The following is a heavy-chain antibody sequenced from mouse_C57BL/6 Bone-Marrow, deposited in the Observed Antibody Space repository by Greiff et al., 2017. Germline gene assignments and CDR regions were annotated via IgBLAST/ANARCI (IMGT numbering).Heavy chain of an antibody. J-gene: IGHJ2*01. D-gene: IGHD2-4*01. CDR1: GYTFTSYW. CDR2: IDPSDSYT. V-gene: IGHV1-59*01. CDR3: AGRLRSYFDY. Sequence: QVQLQQPGAELVRPGTSVTLSCKASGYTFTSYWMHWVKQRPGQGLEWIGVIDPSDSYTNYNQKFKGKATLTVDTSSSTAYMQLSSLTSEDSAVYYCAGRLRSYFDYWGQGTTLTVSS.